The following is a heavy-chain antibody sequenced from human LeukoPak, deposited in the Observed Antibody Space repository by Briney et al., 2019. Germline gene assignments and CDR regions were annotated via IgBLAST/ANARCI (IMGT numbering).Heavy chain of an antibody. CDR1: GGSISSSRYY. D-gene: IGHD4-17*01. V-gene: IGHV4-39*01. Sequence: PSETLSLTCTVSGGSISSSRYYWGWIRQPPGKGLEWIGSMYYSGSTYYNLSLKSRVTISVDTSKNQFSLRLSSVTAADTAVYYCARHERNYGDFDYWGHGTLVTVSS. CDR2: MYYSGST. CDR3: ARHERNYGDFDY. J-gene: IGHJ4*01.